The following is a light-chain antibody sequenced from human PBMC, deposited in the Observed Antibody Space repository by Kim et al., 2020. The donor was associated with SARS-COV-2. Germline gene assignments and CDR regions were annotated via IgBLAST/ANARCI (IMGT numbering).Light chain of an antibody. CDR2: RNN. J-gene: IGLJ2*01. V-gene: IGLV1-47*01. CDR1: SSNIGSNY. Sequence: ELTQPPSASGTPGQRVTISCSGSSSNIGSNYVYWYQQLPGTAPKLLIYRNNQRPSGVPDRFSGSKSGTSASLAISGLRSEDEAYYYCAAWDDSLSGVVFGGGTQLTVL. CDR3: AAWDDSLSGVV.